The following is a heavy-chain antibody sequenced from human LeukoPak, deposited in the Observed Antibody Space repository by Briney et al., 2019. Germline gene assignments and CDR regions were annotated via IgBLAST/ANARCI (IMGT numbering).Heavy chain of an antibody. V-gene: IGHV4-39*01. CDR3: ARLTPYSGSPLGDY. Sequence: SETLSLTCTVSGGSISSSSNYWGWIRQPPGKGLEWIGTISYSGSTYYNPSLKSRVTISVDTSKNQFSLKLSFVTAADTAMYYCARLTPYSGSPLGDYWGQGTLVTVSS. CDR1: GGSISSSSNY. J-gene: IGHJ4*02. D-gene: IGHD1-26*01. CDR2: ISYSGST.